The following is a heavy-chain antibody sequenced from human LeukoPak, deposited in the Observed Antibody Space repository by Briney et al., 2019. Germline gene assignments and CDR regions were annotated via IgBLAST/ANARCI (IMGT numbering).Heavy chain of an antibody. Sequence: GGSLRLSCVASGFTLSNSEMNWVRQAPGKGLEWVSVISGSGGSTYYADSVKGRFTISRDNSKNTVYLQMNSLTAEDTAIYYCAKDGGAYSVNWYRQYWGQGTLVTVSS. V-gene: IGHV3-23*01. D-gene: IGHD6-13*01. CDR1: GFTLSNSE. CDR2: ISGSGGST. CDR3: AKDGGAYSVNWYRQY. J-gene: IGHJ4*02.